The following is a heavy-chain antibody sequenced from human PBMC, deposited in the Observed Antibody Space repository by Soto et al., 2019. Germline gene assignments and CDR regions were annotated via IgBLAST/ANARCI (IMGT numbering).Heavy chain of an antibody. D-gene: IGHD5-12*01. V-gene: IGHV4-59*01. J-gene: IGHJ5*02. CDR2: IYYSGST. CDR3: ALRRDGYKRWFDP. CDR1: GGSISIYY. Sequence: SETLSLTCTVSGGSISIYYWSWIRQPPGKGLEWIGYIYYSGSTNYNPSLKSRVTISVDTSKNQFSLKLSSVTAADTAVYYCALRRDGYKRWFDPWGQGTLVTVSS.